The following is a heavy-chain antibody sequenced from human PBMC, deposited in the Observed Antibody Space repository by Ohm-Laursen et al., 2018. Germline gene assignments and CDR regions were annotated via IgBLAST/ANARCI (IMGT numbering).Heavy chain of an antibody. D-gene: IGHD1-26*01. CDR2: ISGPGGTT. CDR3: ATSALVGISYYYYGMDV. CDR1: GFTFSSLA. Sequence: SLRLSCTASGFTFSSLALSWVRQAPGKGLEWVSSISGPGGTTYYVDPVKGRFTISRDNSKNTLYLQMNSLRAEDTAVYYCATSALVGISYYYYGMDVWGQGTTVTVSS. J-gene: IGHJ6*02. V-gene: IGHV3-23*01.